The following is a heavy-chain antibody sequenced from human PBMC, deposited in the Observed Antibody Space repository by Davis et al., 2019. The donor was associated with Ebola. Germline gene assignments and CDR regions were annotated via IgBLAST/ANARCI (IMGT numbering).Heavy chain of an antibody. D-gene: IGHD3-3*01. V-gene: IGHV3-23*01. CDR3: AKDPSLYYDFWSGYSFDY. CDR1: GFTFSSYA. J-gene: IGHJ4*02. Sequence: GGSLRLSCAASGFTFSSYAMSWVRQAPGKGLEWVSAISGSGGSTYYADSVKGRFTISRDNSKNTLYLQMNSLRAEDTAVYYCAKDPSLYYDFWSGYSFDYWGQGTLVTVSS. CDR2: ISGSGGST.